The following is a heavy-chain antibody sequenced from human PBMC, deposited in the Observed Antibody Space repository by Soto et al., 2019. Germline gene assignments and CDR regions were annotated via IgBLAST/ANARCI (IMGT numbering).Heavy chain of an antibody. CDR2: ISANDVGT. CDR3: AKAKTASNWDNRPPFDY. J-gene: IGHJ4*02. Sequence: GSLRLSCEASGFTLRNYAMTWIRQAPGKGLEWVSLISANDVGTYYAESVKTRFTISTDQSRNTVYLQMDSLRADDTAIYYCAKAKTASNWDNRPPFDYWGQGTLVTVSS. CDR1: GFTLRNYA. D-gene: IGHD7-27*01. V-gene: IGHV3-23*01.